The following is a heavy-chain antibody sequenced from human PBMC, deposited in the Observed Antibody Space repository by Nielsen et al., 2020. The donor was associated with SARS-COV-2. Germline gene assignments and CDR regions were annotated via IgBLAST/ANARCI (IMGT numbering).Heavy chain of an antibody. V-gene: IGHV3-43D*03. J-gene: IGHJ4*02. CDR2: ISWDGGST. CDR1: GFTFSSYS. D-gene: IGHD5-12*01. CDR3: AKAASTSGYDFGGFDY. Sequence: GESLKISCAASGFTFSSYSMNWVRQAPGKGLEWVSLISWDGGSTYYADSVKGRFTISRDNSKNSLYLQMNSLRAEDTALYYCAKAASTSGYDFGGFDYWGQGTLVTVSS.